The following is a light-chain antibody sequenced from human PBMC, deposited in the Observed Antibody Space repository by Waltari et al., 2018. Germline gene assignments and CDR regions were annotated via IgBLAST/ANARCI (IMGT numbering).Light chain of an antibody. V-gene: IGKV1-39*01. CDR3: QQSYNTPCT. CDR1: LGISIY. Sequence: DTQMTQSPSSLSASVGDRVTITCRASLGISIYVNWYQHKPGKAPKLLIYAASSLQSGVPSRFSGSGSGTEFTLTISSLQPEDSATYYCQQSYNTPCTFGPGTKVDIK. J-gene: IGKJ3*01. CDR2: AAS.